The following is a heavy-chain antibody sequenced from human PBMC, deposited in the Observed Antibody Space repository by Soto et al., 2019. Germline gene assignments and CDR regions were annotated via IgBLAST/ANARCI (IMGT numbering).Heavy chain of an antibody. CDR3: ARGIGYYFDY. CDR2: IHYSGST. Sequence: PSETLSLTCSVSGGSISSSSYFWGWIRQPPGKGLECIGNIHYSGSTYYNPSPKSRVTISVDTSKTQFSLKLTSVSAADSAVYYCARGIGYYFDYWGQGTLVTVSS. V-gene: IGHV4-39*01. CDR1: GGSISSSSYF. D-gene: IGHD5-12*01. J-gene: IGHJ4*02.